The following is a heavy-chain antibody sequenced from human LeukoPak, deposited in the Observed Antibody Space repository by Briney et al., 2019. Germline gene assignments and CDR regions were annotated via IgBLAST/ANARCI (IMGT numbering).Heavy chain of an antibody. CDR3: AKDPLQRTTFYFDY. CDR1: GFTFSGSA. Sequence: GSMRLSCAASGFTFSGSAMSWVSQAPGKGLEWVSTISVSGDYTYYADSVKGRYTVSRDNSKNTLYLQMNSLSADDTAVYYCAKDPLQRTTFYFDYWVQGTLATVSS. CDR2: ISVSGDYT. D-gene: IGHD2/OR15-2a*01. V-gene: IGHV3-23*01. J-gene: IGHJ4*02.